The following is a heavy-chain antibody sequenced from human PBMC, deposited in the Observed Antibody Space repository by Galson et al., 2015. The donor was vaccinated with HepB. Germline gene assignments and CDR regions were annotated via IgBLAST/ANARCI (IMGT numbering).Heavy chain of an antibody. J-gene: IGHJ4*02. V-gene: IGHV3-73*01. Sequence: SLRLSCAASGFTFSGSAMHWVRQASGKGLEWVGRIRSKANSYATAYAASVKGRFTISRDDSKNTAYLQMNSLKTEDTAVYYCTRHPPRAGGNFLFDYWGQGTLVTVSS. CDR3: TRHPPRAGGNFLFDY. CDR1: GFTFSGSA. D-gene: IGHD4-23*01. CDR2: IRSKANSYAT.